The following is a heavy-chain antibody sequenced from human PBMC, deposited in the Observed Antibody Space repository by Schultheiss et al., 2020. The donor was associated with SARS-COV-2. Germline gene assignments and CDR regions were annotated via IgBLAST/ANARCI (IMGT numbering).Heavy chain of an antibody. D-gene: IGHD3-9*01. CDR2: IYYSGST. Sequence: SETLSLTCTVSNGSITSGDYYWSWIRQSPGKGLEWIGYIYYSGSTKYNPSLKSRVIISIDTSRNQFSLKLSSVTAADTAVYYCARDPWYDILTGFDYYGMDVWGQGTTVTVSS. CDR3: ARDPWYDILTGFDYYGMDV. CDR1: NGSITSGDYY. J-gene: IGHJ6*02. V-gene: IGHV4-61*08.